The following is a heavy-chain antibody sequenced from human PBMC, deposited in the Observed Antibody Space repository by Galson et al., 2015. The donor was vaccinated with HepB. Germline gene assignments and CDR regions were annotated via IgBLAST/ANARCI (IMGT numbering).Heavy chain of an antibody. V-gene: IGHV1-2*02. D-gene: IGHD2-15*01. Sequence: SVKVSCKASGYTFTGYYMHWVRQAPGQGLEWMGWINPNSGGTNYAQKFQGRVTMTRDTSISTAYMELSRLRSDDTAVYYCARGGCSGGSCQTYYYYYYMDVWGKGTTVTVSS. J-gene: IGHJ6*03. CDR2: INPNSGGT. CDR3: ARGGCSGGSCQTYYYYYYMDV. CDR1: GYTFTGYY.